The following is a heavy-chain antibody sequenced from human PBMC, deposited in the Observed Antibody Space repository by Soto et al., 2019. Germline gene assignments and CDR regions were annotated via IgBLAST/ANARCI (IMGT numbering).Heavy chain of an antibody. CDR2: IWYHGIDK. CDR1: GFTFSRQA. V-gene: IGHV3-33*01. CDR3: AAGFLCLCTGGTGPLEY. D-gene: IGHD2-8*02. J-gene: IGHJ4*02. Sequence: QVQLVESGGGVVQPERSLRLSCAASGFTFSRQAMHWVRQAPGRGLEWVAVIWYHGIDKYYADSVKGRFTISRDNSKNTVYLQMNSLRGEHTAGYYCAAGFLCLCTGGTGPLEYWGQGTLVIVSS.